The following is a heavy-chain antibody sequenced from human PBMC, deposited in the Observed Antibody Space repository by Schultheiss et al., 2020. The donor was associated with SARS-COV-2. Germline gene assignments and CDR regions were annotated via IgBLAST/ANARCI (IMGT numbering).Heavy chain of an antibody. V-gene: IGHV1-46*01. CDR3: AKDSAAMVNYYYYGMDV. Sequence: ASVKVSCKASGGTFSSYAISWVRQAPGEGLEWMGIINPSGGSTSYLKKFQGRVTMTTDTSTSTAYMELRSLRSDDTAVYYCAKDSAAMVNYYYYGMDVWGQGTTVTVSS. CDR2: INPSGGST. J-gene: IGHJ6*02. D-gene: IGHD5-18*01. CDR1: GGTFSSYA.